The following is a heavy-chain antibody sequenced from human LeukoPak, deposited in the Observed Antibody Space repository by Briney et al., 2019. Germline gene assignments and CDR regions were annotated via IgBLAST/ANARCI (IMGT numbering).Heavy chain of an antibody. V-gene: IGHV1-18*04. CDR3: ARGGDIVVVTAIVPFDY. J-gene: IGHJ4*02. CDR2: ISAYNGNT. D-gene: IGHD2-21*02. CDR1: GYTFTSYG. Sequence: ASAKVSCKASGYTFTSYGISWVRQAPGQGLEWMGWISAYNGNTNYAQKLQGRVTMTTDTSTSTAYMELRSLRSDDTAVYYCARGGDIVVVTAIVPFDYWGQGTLVTVSS.